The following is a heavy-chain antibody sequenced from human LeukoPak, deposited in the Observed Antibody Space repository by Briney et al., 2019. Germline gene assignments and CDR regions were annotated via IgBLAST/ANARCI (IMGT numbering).Heavy chain of an antibody. V-gene: IGHV4-39*07. CDR2: IYYSGST. CDR3: ARERYQLLSLDV. Sequence: SETLSLTCTVSGGSISSSSYYWGWIRQPPGKGREWIGSIYYSGSTYYNPSLKSRVTISVDTSKNQFSLKLSSVTAADTAVYYCARERYQLLSLDVWGKGTTVTVSS. J-gene: IGHJ6*04. D-gene: IGHD2-2*01. CDR1: GGSISSSSYY.